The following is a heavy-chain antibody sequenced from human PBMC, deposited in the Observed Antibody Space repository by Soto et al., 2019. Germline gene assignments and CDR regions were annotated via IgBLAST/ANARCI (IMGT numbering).Heavy chain of an antibody. CDR2: IIPIFGTA. D-gene: IGHD2-15*01. CDR1: GGTFSSYA. J-gene: IGHJ3*02. Sequence: SSVKVSCEASGGTFSSYAISWVRQAPGQGLEWMGGIIPIFGTANYAQKFQGRVTTTADESTSTAYMELSSLRSEDTAVYYCARESRDIVVVVAALTVHDAFDIWGQGTFVTVSS. V-gene: IGHV1-69*13. CDR3: ARESRDIVVVVAALTVHDAFDI.